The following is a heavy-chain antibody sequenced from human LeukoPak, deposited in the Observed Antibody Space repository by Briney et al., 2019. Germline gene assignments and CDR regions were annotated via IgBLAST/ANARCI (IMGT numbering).Heavy chain of an antibody. Sequence: GGSLRLSCAGSGFTFSSYAMHWVRQAPGKGLEWVPVISYDGSNKYYADSVKGRFTISRDNSKNTLYLQMNSLRAEDTAVYYCARDQSHYDYVWGSFDYWGQGTLVTVSS. CDR2: ISYDGSNK. V-gene: IGHV3-30-3*01. CDR3: ARDQSHYDYVWGSFDY. CDR1: GFTFSSYA. J-gene: IGHJ4*02. D-gene: IGHD3-16*01.